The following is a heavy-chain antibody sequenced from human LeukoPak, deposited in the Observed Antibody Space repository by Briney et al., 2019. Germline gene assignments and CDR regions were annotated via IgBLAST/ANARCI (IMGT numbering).Heavy chain of an antibody. Sequence: ASVKVSCKASGYTFTGYYMHWVRQAPGQGLEWMGWINPNSGGTNYAQKFQGRVTMTRDTSISTAYMELSSLRSEDTAVYYCARGRHAPLYYCYGMDVWGQGTTVTVSS. J-gene: IGHJ6*02. CDR3: ARGRHAPLYYCYGMDV. CDR2: INPNSGGT. CDR1: GYTFTGYY. V-gene: IGHV1-2*02.